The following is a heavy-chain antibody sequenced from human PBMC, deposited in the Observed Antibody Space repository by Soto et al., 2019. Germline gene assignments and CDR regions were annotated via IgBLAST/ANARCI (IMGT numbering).Heavy chain of an antibody. Sequence: QVQLVESGGGEVQPGGSLRVCCATSGFSFNDYAMYWVRQAPGQGLEWVAIISSDGHHQFYLDNLRGRFTVSRDNSKNTLYLQMNSLRPVDTAVYYCSRGTYYPQSSGLHADYWGPGTVVTVSS. CDR2: ISSDGHHQ. CDR3: SRGTYYPQSSGLHADY. V-gene: IGHV3-30*03. D-gene: IGHD3-22*01. J-gene: IGHJ4*02. CDR1: GFSFNDYA.